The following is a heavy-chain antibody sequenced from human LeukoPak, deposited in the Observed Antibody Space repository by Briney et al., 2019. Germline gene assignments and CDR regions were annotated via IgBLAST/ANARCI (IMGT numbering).Heavy chain of an antibody. V-gene: IGHV1-18*01. CDR2: ISAYNGNT. CDR1: GYTFTSYG. CDR3: ARDRRANLIAAADFHY. D-gene: IGHD6-13*01. Sequence: VSVKVSCKASGYTFTSYGISWVRQAPGQGLEWMGWISAYNGNTNYAQKLQGRVTMTTDTSTSTAYMELRSLRSDDTAVYYCARDRRANLIAAADFHYWGQGTLVTVSS. J-gene: IGHJ4*02.